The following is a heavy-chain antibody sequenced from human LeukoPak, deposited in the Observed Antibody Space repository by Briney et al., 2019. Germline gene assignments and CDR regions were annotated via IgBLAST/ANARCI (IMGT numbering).Heavy chain of an antibody. CDR3: ATQASCSGGSCYYYYYMDV. D-gene: IGHD2-15*01. CDR1: GYTFTSYY. J-gene: IGHJ6*03. V-gene: IGHV1-69*05. Sequence: SVKVSCKASGYTFTSYYMHWVRQAPGQGLEWMGRIIPIFGTANYAQKFQGRVTITTDESTSTAYMELSSLRSEDTAVYYCATQASCSGGSCYYYYYMDVWGKGTTVTVSS. CDR2: IIPIFGTA.